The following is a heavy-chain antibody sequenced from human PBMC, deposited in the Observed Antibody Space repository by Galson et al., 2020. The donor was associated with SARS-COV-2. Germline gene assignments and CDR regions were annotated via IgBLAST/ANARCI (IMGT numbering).Heavy chain of an antibody. CDR3: ASSFSTLRFLEWLPHTSLYYYGMDV. Sequence: SETLSLTCTVSGGSISSYYWSWIRQPPGKGLEWIGYIYYSGSTNYNPSLKSRVTISVDTSKNQFSLKLSSVTAADTAVYYCASSFSTLRFLEWLPHTSLYYYGMDVWGQGTTVTVSS. CDR2: IYYSGST. V-gene: IGHV4-59*08. J-gene: IGHJ6*02. D-gene: IGHD3-3*01. CDR1: GGSISSYY.